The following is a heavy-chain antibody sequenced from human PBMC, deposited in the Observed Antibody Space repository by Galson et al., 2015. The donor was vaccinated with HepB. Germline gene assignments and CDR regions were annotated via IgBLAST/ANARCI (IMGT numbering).Heavy chain of an antibody. CDR1: GGTFSSYA. V-gene: IGHV1-69*06. D-gene: IGHD3-10*01. CDR2: IIPIFGTA. Sequence: SVKVSCKASGGTFSSYAISWVRQAPGQGLEWMGGIIPIFGTANYAQKFQGRVTITADKSTSTAYMELSSLRSENTAVYYCATAVYYGSGSYYPLDYWGQGTLVTVSS. J-gene: IGHJ4*02. CDR3: ATAVYYGSGSYYPLDY.